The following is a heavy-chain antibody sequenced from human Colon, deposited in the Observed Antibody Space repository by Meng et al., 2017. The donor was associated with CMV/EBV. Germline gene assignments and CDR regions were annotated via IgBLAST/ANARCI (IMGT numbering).Heavy chain of an antibody. V-gene: IGHV4-39*07. CDR1: GGSISSSTYY. D-gene: IGHD4-17*01. CDR2: IYYSGYT. CDR3: ATDYGDYYFDR. J-gene: IGHJ4*02. Sequence: QLPLQAAGPGLVKPSETLSLTCTVSGGSISSSTYYWGWIRQTPGKGLEWIGNIYYSGYTYYNPSLKSRLTISVDTSKNQFSLKLTSVTAADTAVYYCATDYGDYYFDRWGQGTLVTVSS.